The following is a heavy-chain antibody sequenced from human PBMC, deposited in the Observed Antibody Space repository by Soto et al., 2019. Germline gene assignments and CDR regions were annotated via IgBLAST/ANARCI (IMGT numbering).Heavy chain of an antibody. J-gene: IGHJ3*02. V-gene: IGHV3-9*01. CDR3: AKDVRQWLADAFDI. D-gene: IGHD6-19*01. Sequence: GGSLRLSFAASGFLFDDYAMHWVRPAAWKVLEWVSGIRWNSGSIGYADSVKGRFTISRDNAKNSLYLQMNSLRAEDTALYYCAKDVRQWLADAFDIWGQGTMVTVSS. CDR1: GFLFDDYA. CDR2: IRWNSGSI.